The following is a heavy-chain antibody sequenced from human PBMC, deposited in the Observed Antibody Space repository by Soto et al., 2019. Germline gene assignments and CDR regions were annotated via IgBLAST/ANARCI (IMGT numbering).Heavy chain of an antibody. CDR2: IDATSNII. CDR3: ARDRWHANRYPGAFDI. Sequence: LRLSCAASGFTFRNFEMNWVRQAPGKGLEWVSYIDATSNIIYYADSVKGRFTISRDNSKNSLSLQMNSLRAEDTAVYYCARDRWHANRYPGAFDIWGRGTMVTVSS. CDR1: GFTFRNFE. J-gene: IGHJ3*02. V-gene: IGHV3-48*03. D-gene: IGHD1-20*01.